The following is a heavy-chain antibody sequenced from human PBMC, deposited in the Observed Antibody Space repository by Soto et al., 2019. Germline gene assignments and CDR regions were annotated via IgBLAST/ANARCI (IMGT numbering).Heavy chain of an antibody. CDR2: IIPIFGTA. Sequence: SVQPSCKASGGTFSSYAISWVRQAPGQGLEWMGGIIPIFGTANYAQKFQGRVTITADKSTSTAYMELSSLRSEDTAVYYCARDLGMVVVPAANRVFESWGKGTMVTV. CDR3: ARDLGMVVVPAANRVFES. D-gene: IGHD2-2*01. CDR1: GGTFSSYA. J-gene: IGHJ3*02. V-gene: IGHV1-69*06.